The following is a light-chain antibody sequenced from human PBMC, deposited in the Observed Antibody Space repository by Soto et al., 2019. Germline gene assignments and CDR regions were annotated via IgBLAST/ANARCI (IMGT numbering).Light chain of an antibody. J-gene: IGLJ1*01. CDR2: EVS. V-gene: IGLV2-14*01. CDR3: TWNAGTNTFV. CDR1: SSDVGAYNY. Sequence: QSALTQPASVSGSPGQSITISCTGTSSDVGAYNYVSWYQQHPGKAPKLMIFEVSNRASGVSIRFSGSKSGNTASLTISGLQAEDEADYYCTWNAGTNTFVFGSGTKVTVL.